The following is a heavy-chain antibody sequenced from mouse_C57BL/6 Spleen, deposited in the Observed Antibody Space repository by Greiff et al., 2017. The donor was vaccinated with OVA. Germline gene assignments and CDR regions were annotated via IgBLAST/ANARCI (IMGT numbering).Heavy chain of an antibody. CDR3: AREGLWLRRWYFDV. V-gene: IGHV5-4*01. Sequence: EVKLMESGGGLVKPGGSLKLSCAASGFTFSSYAMSWVRQTPEKRLEWVATISDGGSYTYYPDNVKGRFTISRDNAKNNLYLQMSHLKSEDTAMYYCAREGLWLRRWYFDVWGTGTTVTVSS. CDR2: ISDGGSYT. J-gene: IGHJ1*03. CDR1: GFTFSSYA. D-gene: IGHD2-2*01.